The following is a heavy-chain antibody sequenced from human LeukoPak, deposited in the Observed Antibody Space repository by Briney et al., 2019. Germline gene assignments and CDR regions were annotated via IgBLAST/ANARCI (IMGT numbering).Heavy chain of an antibody. D-gene: IGHD2-2*01. Sequence: GGSLRLSCAASGFTFSSYAMIWVRQAPGKGLEWVSTISGSGGSTYCADSVKGRFTISRDNSKNTLYLQMNSLRAEDTAVYYCAKGVVPAALLSADYWGQGTLVTISS. V-gene: IGHV3-23*01. CDR3: AKGVVPAALLSADY. CDR1: GFTFSSYA. J-gene: IGHJ4*02. CDR2: ISGSGGST.